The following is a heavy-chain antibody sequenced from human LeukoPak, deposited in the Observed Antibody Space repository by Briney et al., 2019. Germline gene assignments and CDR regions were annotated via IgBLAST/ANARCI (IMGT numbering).Heavy chain of an antibody. Sequence: GGSLRLSCAASGFTFSGYWIHWVRQAPGKGLVWVSRINTDGSITNYADSVKGRFAISRDNSKNTLYLQMNSLRAEDTAVYYCARDRFDWDAFDIWGQGTMVTVSS. V-gene: IGHV3-74*01. J-gene: IGHJ3*02. CDR2: INTDGSIT. CDR1: GFTFSGYW. CDR3: ARDRFDWDAFDI. D-gene: IGHD3-9*01.